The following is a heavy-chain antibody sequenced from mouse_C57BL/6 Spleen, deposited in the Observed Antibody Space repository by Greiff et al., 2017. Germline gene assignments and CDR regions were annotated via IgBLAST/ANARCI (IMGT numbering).Heavy chain of an antibody. D-gene: IGHD2-4*01. CDR3: ARPGDYDGFAY. J-gene: IGHJ3*01. V-gene: IGHV5-17*01. CDR2: ISSGSSTI. CDR1: GFTFSDYG. Sequence: DVQLVESGGGLVKPGGSLKLSCAASGFTFSDYGMHWVRQAPEKGLEWVAYISSGSSTIYYADTVKGRFTISRDNAKNTLFLQMTSLRSEDTAMYYCARPGDYDGFAYWGQGTLVTVSA.